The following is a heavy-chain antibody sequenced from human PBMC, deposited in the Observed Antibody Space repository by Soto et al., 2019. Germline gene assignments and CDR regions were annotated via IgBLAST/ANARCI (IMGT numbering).Heavy chain of an antibody. J-gene: IGHJ4*02. CDR1: GGSISSSNW. D-gene: IGHD3-10*01. CDR3: ASDSTRPVVRGVRYLDY. CDR2: IYHSGST. V-gene: IGHV4-4*02. Sequence: QVQLQESGPGLVKPSGTLSLTCAVSGGSISSSNWWSWVRQPPGKGLEWIGEIYHSGSTNYNPSPQSRVTISVDKSKNRFTLKLSSVPAADTAVYSCASDSTRPVVRGVRYLDYWGQGTLVTVSS.